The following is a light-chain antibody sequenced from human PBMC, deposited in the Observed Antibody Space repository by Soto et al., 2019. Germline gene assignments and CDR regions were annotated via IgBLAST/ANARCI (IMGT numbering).Light chain of an antibody. CDR3: QQSYSTHALT. J-gene: IGKJ4*01. CDR1: QSISSW. Sequence: DIQMTQSPSTLSASVGDRVTITCRASQSISSWLAWYQQKPGKAPKILIYGASNLQSGVPSRFSGSGSGTDFTLTINSLQPEDFATYYCQQSYSTHALTFGGGTKVDIK. CDR2: GAS. V-gene: IGKV1-39*01.